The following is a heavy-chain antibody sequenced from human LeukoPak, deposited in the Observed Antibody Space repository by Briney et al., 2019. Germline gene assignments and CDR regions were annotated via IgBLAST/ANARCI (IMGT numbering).Heavy chain of an antibody. CDR1: GFTFSDYY. Sequence: PGGSLRLSCAASGFTFSDYYMSWIRQAPGKGLEWVSYISSGSTIYYADSVKGRFTISRDNAKNSLYLQMNSLRAEDTAVYYCATGRVEADYYYYYYMDVWGKGTTVTVSS. CDR3: ATGRVEADYYYYYYMDV. J-gene: IGHJ6*03. V-gene: IGHV3-11*04. CDR2: ISSGSTI. D-gene: IGHD2-15*01.